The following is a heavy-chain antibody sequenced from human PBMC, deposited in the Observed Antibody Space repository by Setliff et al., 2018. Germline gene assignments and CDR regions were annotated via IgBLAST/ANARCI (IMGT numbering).Heavy chain of an antibody. V-gene: IGHV4-4*02. Sequence: PSETLSLTCAVSGDPVSTGTWWSWVRQPPGKGLEWIGEIFHSGSTNYNPSLKSRVTFSVDKSKNQFSLKLTSVTAADTAVYYCASRPSAEFFDCWGQGTVVTVSS. CDR2: IFHSGST. J-gene: IGHJ4*02. CDR1: GDPVSTGTW. CDR3: ASRPSAEFFDC. D-gene: IGHD6-25*01.